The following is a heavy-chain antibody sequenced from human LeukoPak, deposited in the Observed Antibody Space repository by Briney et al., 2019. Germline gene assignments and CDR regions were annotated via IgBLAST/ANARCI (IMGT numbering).Heavy chain of an antibody. Sequence: PGGSLRLSCAASGLTFSSFWMHWVRHAPGKGLVWVSRMSADGTYTTYADSVKGRFTISRDNAKDTLYLQMNSLRAEDSAVYYCAGHHQAYSRTYWGQGTLVTVSS. CDR1: GLTFSSFW. CDR3: AGHHQAYSRTY. CDR2: MSADGTYT. V-gene: IGHV3-74*01. D-gene: IGHD6-13*01. J-gene: IGHJ4*02.